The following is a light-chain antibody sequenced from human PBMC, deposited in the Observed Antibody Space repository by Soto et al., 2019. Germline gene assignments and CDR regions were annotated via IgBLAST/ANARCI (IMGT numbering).Light chain of an antibody. V-gene: IGKV1-39*01. J-gene: IGKJ1*01. CDR1: QSISSY. CDR2: AAS. Sequence: DIQMTQSPSSLSASVGDRVTITCRASQSISSYLNWYQQKPGKAPKLLIYAASSLQSRVPSRFSGSGSGTDFTLTISSLQPEDFATYYCQQSYSTQPTFGQGTKVEIK. CDR3: QQSYSTQPT.